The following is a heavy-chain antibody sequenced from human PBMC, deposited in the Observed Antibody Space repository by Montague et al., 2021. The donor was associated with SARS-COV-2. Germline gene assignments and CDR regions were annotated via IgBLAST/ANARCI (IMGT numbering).Heavy chain of an antibody. CDR3: ARGVGMDV. Sequence: SETLSLTCTVSGGSISSYYWSWIRQPPGKGLEWIGYIYYSGSTNYNPSLKSRVTISVDTSKNQFSLKLRSVTAADTAVYYCARGVGMDVWGQGTTVTVSS. CDR1: GGSISSYY. J-gene: IGHJ6*02. V-gene: IGHV4-59*01. CDR2: IYYSGST.